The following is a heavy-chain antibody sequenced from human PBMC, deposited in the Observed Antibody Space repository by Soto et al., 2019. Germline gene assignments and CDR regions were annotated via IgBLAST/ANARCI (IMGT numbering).Heavy chain of an antibody. D-gene: IGHD2-2*01. CDR3: ARDLAVGWFDP. CDR2: INAYYGNT. CDR1: GYTFTSYS. J-gene: IGHJ5*02. Sequence: QVQLVQSGAKVKKPGASVKVSCKSSGYTFTSYSISWVRQAPGQGLEWMGWINAYYGNTKYAQNRQGRVTMTTDTSTSTAYMELRSLRSDDTAVYYCARDLAVGWFDPWGQGALVTVSS. V-gene: IGHV1-18*01.